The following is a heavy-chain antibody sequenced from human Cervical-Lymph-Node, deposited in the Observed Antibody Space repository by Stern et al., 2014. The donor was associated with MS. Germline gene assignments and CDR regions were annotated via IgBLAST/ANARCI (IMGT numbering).Heavy chain of an antibody. CDR3: ARERGWDYSMDV. Sequence: VQLEESGAEVKKPGASVKVSCKNSGYTFTAYYMHWVRQAPGQGLEWMGRLNPNSGGTDYAQKFQGRVTMTRDTSISTAYMELSRLRSDDTAIYYCARERGWDYSMDVWGQGTTVTVSS. J-gene: IGHJ6*02. CDR1: GYTFTAYY. D-gene: IGHD1-26*01. CDR2: LNPNSGGT. V-gene: IGHV1-2*06.